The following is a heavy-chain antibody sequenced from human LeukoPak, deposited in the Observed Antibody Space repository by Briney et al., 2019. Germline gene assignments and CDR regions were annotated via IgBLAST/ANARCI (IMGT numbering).Heavy chain of an antibody. J-gene: IGHJ4*02. V-gene: IGHV1-69*04. CDR2: IIPILGIA. Sequence: ASVKVSCTASGGTFSSYAISWVRQAPGQGLEWMGRIIPILGIANYAQKFQGRVTITADKSTSTAYMELSSLRSEDTAVYYCARSRDSGYDYNYWGQGTLVTVSS. D-gene: IGHD5-12*01. CDR3: ARSRDSGYDYNY. CDR1: GGTFSSYA.